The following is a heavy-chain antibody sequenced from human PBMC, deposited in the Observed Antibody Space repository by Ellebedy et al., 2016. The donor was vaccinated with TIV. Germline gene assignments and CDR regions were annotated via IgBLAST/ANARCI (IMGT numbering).Heavy chain of an antibody. CDR3: ATDGGSAEVERRETLSY. Sequence: AASVKVSCKASGGSFSTYAISWVRQAPGQGLEWMERIMPILGLASYAQNFQGRVTITADQSTSTAYMELSSLRSEDAALYYCATDGGSAEVERRETLSYWGLGTLVTVSS. CDR2: IMPILGLA. J-gene: IGHJ4*02. D-gene: IGHD3-16*01. V-gene: IGHV1-69*04. CDR1: GGSFSTYA.